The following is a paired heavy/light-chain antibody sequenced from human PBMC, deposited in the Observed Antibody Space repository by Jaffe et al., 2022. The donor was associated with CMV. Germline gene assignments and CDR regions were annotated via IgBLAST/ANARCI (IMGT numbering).Heavy chain of an antibody. J-gene: IGHJ4*02. CDR3: ARGRDWKKSTSFSDY. CDR1: GYTFSDYY. D-gene: IGHD1-1*01. CDR2: INPDSGGT. Sequence: QVQLVQSGAEVKKPGASVKVSCKASGYTFSDYYMYWVRQAPGQGLEWMGWINPDSGGTNYAQKFQGRVTLTRDTSISAAYMELRRLSSDDTAVYYCARGRDWKKSTSFSDYWGQGTLVTVSS. V-gene: IGHV1-2*02.
Light chain of an antibody. V-gene: IGKV3-11*01. Sequence: EIVLTQSPATLSLSPGERATLSCRASQSLSSYLAWYQQKPGQAPRLLIYDASNRATGIPARFSGSGSGTDFTLTISSLEPEDFAVYYCQHRYNWPLTFGGGTKVEIK. J-gene: IGKJ4*01. CDR3: QHRYNWPLT. CDR1: QSLSSY. CDR2: DAS.